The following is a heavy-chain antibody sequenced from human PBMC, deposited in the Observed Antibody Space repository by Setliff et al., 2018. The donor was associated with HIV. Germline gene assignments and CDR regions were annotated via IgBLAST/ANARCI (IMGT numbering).Heavy chain of an antibody. Sequence: SETLSLTCTVSGGSISNSSYYWGWIRQPPGKGLEWIGSIYYSGSTYYNPSLKSRVTISVDTSKNQFSLKLSSVTAADTAVYYCARLRREEQWLVRGWFDPWGQGTLVTVSS. CDR2: IYYSGST. CDR3: ARLRREEQWLVRGWFDP. D-gene: IGHD6-19*01. J-gene: IGHJ5*02. CDR1: GGSISNSSYY. V-gene: IGHV4-39*01.